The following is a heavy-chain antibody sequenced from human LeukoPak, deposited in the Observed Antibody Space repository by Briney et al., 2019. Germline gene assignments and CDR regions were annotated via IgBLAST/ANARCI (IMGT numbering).Heavy chain of an antibody. J-gene: IGHJ4*02. CDR3: ARRRVGATVDY. Sequence: PSETLSLTCAVYGGSFSGYYWSWIRQPPGKGLEWIGEINHSGSTYYNPSLKSRVTISVDTSKNQFSLKVSSVTAADTAVYYCARRRVGATVDYWGQGTLVTVSS. V-gene: IGHV4-34*01. CDR2: INHSGST. D-gene: IGHD1-26*01. CDR1: GGSFSGYY.